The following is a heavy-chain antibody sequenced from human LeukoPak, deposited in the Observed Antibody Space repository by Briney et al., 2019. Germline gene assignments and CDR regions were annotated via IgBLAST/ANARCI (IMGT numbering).Heavy chain of an antibody. D-gene: IGHD6-13*01. CDR1: GHTFTLYY. CDR2: INPNSGGT. Sequence: APVRVASKASGHTFTLYYMYWVRQAPGQGLEWVGWINPNSGGTNYAQKFQGRVTMARDTSISTAYMELSRLRSDDTAVYYWAREGIAAAGYYYYGMDVWGQGTTVTVSS. CDR3: AREGIAAAGYYYYGMDV. J-gene: IGHJ6*01. V-gene: IGHV1-2*02.